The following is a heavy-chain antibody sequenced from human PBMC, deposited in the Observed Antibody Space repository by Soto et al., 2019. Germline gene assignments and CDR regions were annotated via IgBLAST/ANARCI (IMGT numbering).Heavy chain of an antibody. CDR1: EFTFSSYA. CDR3: AKGVTSGWSYYYGMDV. V-gene: IGHV3-23*01. Sequence: EVQLLESGGGLVQPGGSLRLSCAASEFTFSSYAMSWVRQAPGKGLEWVSAISGGGGGTYYADSVKGRFTISRDNSKNTLYLQMNSLRAEDTAVYYCAKGVTSGWSYYYGMDVWGQGTTVIVSS. CDR2: ISGGGGGT. D-gene: IGHD6-19*01. J-gene: IGHJ6*02.